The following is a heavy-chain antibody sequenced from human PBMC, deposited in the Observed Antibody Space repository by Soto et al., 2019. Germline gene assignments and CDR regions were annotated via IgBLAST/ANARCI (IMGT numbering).Heavy chain of an antibody. CDR3: ATVDISTWIDGMDV. D-gene: IGHD2-2*01. CDR2: TFPMFGKA. CDR1: GGTFSSYA. Sequence: GASVKVSCKASGGTFSSYAISWVRQAPGQRLEWMGGTFPMFGKANYAQKFQGRVTISADKSTSTAYMELSSLRSEDTAVYYCATVDISTWIDGMDVWGQGTTVTVSS. J-gene: IGHJ6*02. V-gene: IGHV1-69*06.